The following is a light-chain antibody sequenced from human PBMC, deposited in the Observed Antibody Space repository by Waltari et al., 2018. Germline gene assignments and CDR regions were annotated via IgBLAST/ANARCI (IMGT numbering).Light chain of an antibody. V-gene: IGKV3-11*01. CDR3: QLRTGWPMT. J-gene: IGKJ5*01. Sequence: EVVLTQSPATLSLSPGERATLSCMASQSVCNSLAWYRQKPGQAPSLLIYYASTRAAGIPDRFSGSGSGTDFTLTIISLEPEDFAVYYCQLRTGWPMTFGQGTRLEIK. CDR2: YAS. CDR1: QSVCNS.